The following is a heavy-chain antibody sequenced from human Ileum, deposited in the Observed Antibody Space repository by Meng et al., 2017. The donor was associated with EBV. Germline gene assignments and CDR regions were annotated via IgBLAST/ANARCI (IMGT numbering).Heavy chain of an antibody. D-gene: IGHD3-10*01. CDR1: GDSISNSDHY. Sequence: QLQLQESCPGLVKPSETLSLTCSVSGDSISNSDHYWNWIRRSPGKGLEWIASIYRSGSSYFDPSLKSRVSLSLDTSKNQFSLKLSSVTAADTALYYCARDPAYPRGLFDSWGQGILVTVSS. V-gene: IGHV4-39*07. J-gene: IGHJ4*02. CDR2: IYRSGSS. CDR3: ARDPAYPRGLFDS.